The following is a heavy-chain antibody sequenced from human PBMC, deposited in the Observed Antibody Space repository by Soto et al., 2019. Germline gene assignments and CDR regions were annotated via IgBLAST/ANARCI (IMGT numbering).Heavy chain of an antibody. CDR2: ISAYNGNT. V-gene: IGHV1-18*01. J-gene: IGHJ6*02. D-gene: IGHD3-3*01. Sequence: ASVKVSCKASGYTFTSYGISWVRQAPGQGLEWMGWISAYNGNTNYAQKLQGRVTMTTDTSTSTAYMELRSLRSDDTAVYYCARGNIGGYYDFWSGYYSGSDRYYYYGMDVWGQGTTVTAP. CDR1: GYTFTSYG. CDR3: ARGNIGGYYDFWSGYYSGSDRYYYYGMDV.